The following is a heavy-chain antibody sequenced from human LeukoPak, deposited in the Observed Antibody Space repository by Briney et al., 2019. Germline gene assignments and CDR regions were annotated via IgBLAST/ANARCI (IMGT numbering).Heavy chain of an antibody. J-gene: IGHJ4*02. D-gene: IGHD6-19*01. CDR3: ARGFLGGTDQYFDS. Sequence: GGSLRLSCAASGFTFSTYAMNWVRQAPAKGLEWVSTIGGGGPTTDYADSVKDRFTISRDNSKNTLCLQMNSLRAEDTAVYFCARGFLGGTDQYFDSWGQGTLVTVSS. V-gene: IGHV3-23*01. CDR1: GFTFSTYA. CDR2: IGGGGPTT.